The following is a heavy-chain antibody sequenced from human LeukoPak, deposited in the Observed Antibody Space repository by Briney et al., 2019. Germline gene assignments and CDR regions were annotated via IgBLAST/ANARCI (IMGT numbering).Heavy chain of an antibody. CDR3: ARDRNYYDSSGYFDY. D-gene: IGHD3-22*01. V-gene: IGHV3-74*01. CDR1: GFTFSTYW. CDR2: INSDGSSI. Sequence: GGSLRLSCAASGFTFSTYWMHWVRHAPGKGLVWVSRINSDGSSINYADSVKGRFTISRDNAKNSLYLQMNSLRAEDTAVYYCARDRNYYDSSGYFDYWGQGTLVTVSS. J-gene: IGHJ4*02.